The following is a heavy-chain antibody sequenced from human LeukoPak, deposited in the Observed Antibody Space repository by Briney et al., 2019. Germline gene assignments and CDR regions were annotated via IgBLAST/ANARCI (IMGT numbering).Heavy chain of an antibody. V-gene: IGHV3-7*04. J-gene: IGHJ4*02. CDR2: IKQDGSSK. Sequence: GGSLSLSCVASGFPFSSYWMTWVRQAPGKGREWVAYIKQDGSSKYYVDSVKGRFTIARDNAKNSLYLQMNSLRAEDTAIYYCTRVGYIDEGIDYWGQGTLVTVSS. CDR1: GFPFSSYW. CDR3: TRVGYIDEGIDY. D-gene: IGHD5-24*01.